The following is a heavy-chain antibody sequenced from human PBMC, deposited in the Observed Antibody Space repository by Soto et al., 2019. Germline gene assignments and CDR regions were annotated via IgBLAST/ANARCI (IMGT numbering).Heavy chain of an antibody. Sequence: EVQMVETGGGLSQPGGSLRLSCAVSGFIVSSKYMTWVRQAPGKGLEWVSVIYTGRSTHYADSARGRFTISRDSSKKTLYLQMNSLRAEDAAVYYCTTYTGYGMDVWGQGTTVTVSS. D-gene: IGHD3-16*01. J-gene: IGHJ6*02. CDR2: IYTGRST. V-gene: IGHV3-53*02. CDR1: GFIVSSKY. CDR3: TTYTGYGMDV.